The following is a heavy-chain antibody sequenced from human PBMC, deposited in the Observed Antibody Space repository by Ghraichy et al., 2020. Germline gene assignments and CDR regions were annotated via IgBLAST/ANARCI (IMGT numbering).Heavy chain of an antibody. CDR1: GYTFTSYG. Sequence: ASVKVSCKASGYTFTSYGISWVRQAPGQGLEWMGWISAYNGNTNYAQKLQGRVTMTTDTSTSTAYMELRSLRSDDTAVYYCARVGVAGRRHPSHYFDYWGQGTLVTVSS. CDR2: ISAYNGNT. J-gene: IGHJ4*02. V-gene: IGHV1-18*01. CDR3: ARVGVAGRRHPSHYFDY. D-gene: IGHD6-19*01.